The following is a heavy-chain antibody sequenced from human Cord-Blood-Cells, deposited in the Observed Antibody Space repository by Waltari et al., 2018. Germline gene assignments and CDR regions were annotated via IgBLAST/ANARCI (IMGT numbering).Heavy chain of an antibody. V-gene: IGHV3-30*18. CDR2: ISYYGSNK. J-gene: IGHJ4*02. Sequence: VQLVESGGGVVQPGRYLRHSCADSGFTFSSSGMHWVRPAPGKGLEWVAVISYYGSNKYYAYSWKGRFTISRDNSKNTLYLQMNSLRAEDTAVYYCSKDQGWSVDYWGQGTLVTVSS. D-gene: IGHD3-3*01. CDR3: SKDQGWSVDY. CDR1: GFTFSSSG.